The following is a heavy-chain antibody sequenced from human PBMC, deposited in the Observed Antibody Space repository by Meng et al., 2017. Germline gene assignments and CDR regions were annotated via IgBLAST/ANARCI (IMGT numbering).Heavy chain of an antibody. D-gene: IGHD2-15*01. CDR3: ARAGGVAAFDY. CDR2: ISSSGSTI. J-gene: IGHJ4*02. V-gene: IGHV3-48*03. Sequence: GGSLRLSCAASGFTFSSYEMNWVRQAPGKGLEWVSYISSSGSTIYYADSVKGRFTISRDNAKNSLYQQMNSLRAEDTAVYYCARAGGVAAFDYWGQGTLVIVSS. CDR1: GFTFSSYE.